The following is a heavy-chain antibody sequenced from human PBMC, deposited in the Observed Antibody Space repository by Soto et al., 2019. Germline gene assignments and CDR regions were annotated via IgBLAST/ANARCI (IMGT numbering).Heavy chain of an antibody. CDR1: GFSLSTSGMC. CDR3: ARIVRGSSSWYGYYYGMDV. D-gene: IGHD6-13*01. CDR2: IDWDDDK. J-gene: IGHJ6*02. V-gene: IGHV2-70*01. Sequence: SGPTLVNPTQTRTLTCTFSGFSLSTSGMCVSWIRQPPGKALEWLALIDWDDDKYYSTSLKTRPTISKDTSKNQVVLTMTNMDPVDTATYYCARIVRGSSSWYGYYYGMDVWGQGTTVTVSS.